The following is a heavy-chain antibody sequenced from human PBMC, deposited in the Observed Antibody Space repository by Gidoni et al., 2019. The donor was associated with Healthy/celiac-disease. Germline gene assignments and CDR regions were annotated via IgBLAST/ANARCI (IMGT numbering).Heavy chain of an antibody. CDR1: GLTFSSYA. CDR3: AKERGMEGYFDY. J-gene: IGHJ4*02. V-gene: IGHV3-23*01. D-gene: IGHD6-13*01. CDR2: ISGSGGST. Sequence: EVQLLESGGGLVQPGGCLRLSCAASGLTFSSYAMSWVRQAPGKGLEWVSAISGSGGSTYYADSVKGRFTISRDNSKNTLYLQMNSLRAEDTAVYYCAKERGMEGYFDYWGQGTLVTVSS.